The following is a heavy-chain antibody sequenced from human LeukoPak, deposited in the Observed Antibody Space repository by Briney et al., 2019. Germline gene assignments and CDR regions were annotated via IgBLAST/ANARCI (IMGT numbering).Heavy chain of an antibody. J-gene: IGHJ3*02. V-gene: IGHV4-39*01. Sequence: SETLSLTCTVSGGSISSSRYYWGWIRQPPGKGLEWIGSIYYSGSTYYNPSLTSRVTISVDTSKNQFSLKLSSVPAADTAVYYCARPVDYYDSSGPSGAFDIWGQGTMVTVSS. CDR3: ARPVDYYDSSGPSGAFDI. CDR2: IYYSGST. CDR1: GGSISSSRYY. D-gene: IGHD3-22*01.